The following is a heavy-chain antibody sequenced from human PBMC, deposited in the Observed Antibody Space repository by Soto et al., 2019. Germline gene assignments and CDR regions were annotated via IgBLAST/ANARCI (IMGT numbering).Heavy chain of an antibody. CDR1: GCSMSNHY. J-gene: IGHJ5*02. D-gene: IGHD3-22*01. Sequence: SETLSLPCRVSGCSMSNHYWVWIRQPPGKGLEWIGDIYYSGSTDYNPSLKSRVSISVDTSKSQFFLKLNAVTAADTAVYFCARVSYYYDNSGYSYGWFGPWGQGTRVTVSS. CDR2: IYYSGST. CDR3: ARVSYYYDNSGYSYGWFGP. V-gene: IGHV4-59*11.